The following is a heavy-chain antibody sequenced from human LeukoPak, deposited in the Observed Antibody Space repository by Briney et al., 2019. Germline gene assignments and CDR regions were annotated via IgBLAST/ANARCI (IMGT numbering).Heavy chain of an antibody. J-gene: IGHJ4*02. V-gene: IGHV3-48*02. D-gene: IGHD5-18*01. CDR2: ISSSDNTI. CDR1: GFPFSNYG. Sequence: PGGSLRLSCEASGFPFSNYGMNWVRQAPGKGLEWVSYISSSDNTIHYADSVKGRFTISRDNAKNSLYLEMNSLRDEDTAVYYCARVHRGYSYGRLDYWGQGTLVTVSS. CDR3: ARVHRGYSYGRLDY.